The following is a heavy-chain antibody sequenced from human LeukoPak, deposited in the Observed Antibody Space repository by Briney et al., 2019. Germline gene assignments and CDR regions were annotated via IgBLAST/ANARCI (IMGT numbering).Heavy chain of an antibody. J-gene: IGHJ4*02. CDR1: GFTFDEYG. CDR2: INWDGGST. Sequence: GRSLRLSCAASGFTFDEYGISWVRQAPGKGLEWVSSINWDGGSTAYADSVQGRFTISRDNAKNSLHLQMKSLRAEDTALYYCARDSFSGSSLDYWGQGTLVTVSS. D-gene: IGHD1-26*01. V-gene: IGHV3-20*04. CDR3: ARDSFSGSSLDY.